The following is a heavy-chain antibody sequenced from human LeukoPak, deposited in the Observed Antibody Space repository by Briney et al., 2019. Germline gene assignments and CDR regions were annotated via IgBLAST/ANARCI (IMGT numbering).Heavy chain of an antibody. Sequence: AGGSLRLSCAASGFTFSSYAMHWVRQAPGKGLEWVAFIRYDGSNKYYADSVKGRFTISRDNAKNSLYLQMNSLRAEDTAVYYCARDGRDYYYYYMDVWGKGTTVTVSS. D-gene: IGHD1-26*01. V-gene: IGHV3-30*02. CDR3: ARDGRDYYYYYMDV. CDR2: IRYDGSNK. J-gene: IGHJ6*03. CDR1: GFTFSSYA.